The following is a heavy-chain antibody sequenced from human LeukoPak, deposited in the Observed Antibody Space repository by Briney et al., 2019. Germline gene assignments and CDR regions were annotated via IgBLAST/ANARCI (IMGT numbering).Heavy chain of an antibody. V-gene: IGHV3-7*03. CDR1: GFTLSNAW. J-gene: IGHJ4*02. D-gene: IGHD5-18*01. CDR3: ARPRAAYSYGSSH. Sequence: GRSLRLSCAVSGFTLSNAWMSCAREARGKGWEGGVDIKQHGCEKYYVDCVKGGFTVSRDNANNSLYVQMHSMRAADTAVYYCARPRAAYSYGSSHWSQGPLVTVSS. CDR2: IKQHGCEK.